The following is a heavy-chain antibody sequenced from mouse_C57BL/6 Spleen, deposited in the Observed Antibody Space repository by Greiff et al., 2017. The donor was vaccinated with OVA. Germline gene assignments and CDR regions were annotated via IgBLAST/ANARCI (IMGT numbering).Heavy chain of an antibody. CDR3: AREDDYDAWFAY. V-gene: IGHV1-26*01. D-gene: IGHD2-4*01. CDR2: INPNNGGT. J-gene: IGHJ3*01. CDR1: GYTFTDYY. Sequence: EVQLQQSGPELVKPGASVKISCKASGYTFTDYYMNWVKQSHGKSLEWIGDINPNNGGTSYNQKFKGKATLTVDKSSSTAYMELRSLTSEDSAVYYCAREDDYDAWFAYWGQGTLVTVSA.